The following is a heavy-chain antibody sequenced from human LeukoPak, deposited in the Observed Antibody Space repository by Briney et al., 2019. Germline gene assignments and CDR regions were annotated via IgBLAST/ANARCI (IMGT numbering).Heavy chain of an antibody. V-gene: IGHV3-30*04. Sequence: GGSLRLSCAASGFTFSNYAIHWVRQAPGKGLEWVAVISYDGRNKYYADSLKGRFTISRDNSKNTLYLQMNSLRAEDTAVYYCARGLRSTWTPDYWGQGTLVTVSS. CDR2: ISYDGRNK. CDR3: ARGLRSTWTPDY. CDR1: GFTFSNYA. D-gene: IGHD6-13*01. J-gene: IGHJ4*02.